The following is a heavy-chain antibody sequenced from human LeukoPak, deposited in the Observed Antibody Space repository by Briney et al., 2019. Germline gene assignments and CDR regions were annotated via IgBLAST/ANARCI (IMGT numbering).Heavy chain of an antibody. CDR1: GYTFTGYY. Sequence: ASVKVSCKASGYTFTGYYMHWVRQAPGQGLEWMGWINPNSGGTNYAQKFQGRVTMTRDTSISTAYMELSRLRSDDTAVYYCARDPADPSYITAPRYYFDYWGQGTLVTVSS. V-gene: IGHV1-2*02. J-gene: IGHJ4*02. CDR3: ARDPADPSYITAPRYYFDY. CDR2: INPNSGGT. D-gene: IGHD3-10*01.